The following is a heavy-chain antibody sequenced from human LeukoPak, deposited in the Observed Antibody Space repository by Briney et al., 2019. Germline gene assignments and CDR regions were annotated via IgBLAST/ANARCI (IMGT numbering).Heavy chain of an antibody. Sequence: GGSLRLSCAASGFTFSSYAMSWVRQAPGKGLEWDSAISGSGGSTYYADSVKGRFTISRDNSKNTLYLQMNSLRAEDTAVYYCAKDRGYCSGGSCHPLDYWGQGTLVTVSS. CDR3: AKDRGYCSGGSCHPLDY. CDR2: ISGSGGST. V-gene: IGHV3-23*01. J-gene: IGHJ4*02. D-gene: IGHD2-15*01. CDR1: GFTFSSYA.